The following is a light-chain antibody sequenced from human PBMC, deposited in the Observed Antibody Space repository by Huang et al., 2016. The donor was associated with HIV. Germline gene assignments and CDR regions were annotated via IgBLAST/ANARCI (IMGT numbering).Light chain of an antibody. Sequence: IVLTQSPATLSWYPGERVTLSCRASQSVGNYIAWYQQHPGQSPKLLIYDTSSRAPGTPVRCSGSGSGTDFTLTSSSLESEDFAVYYCQQRISGVTFGGGTKVQVK. CDR2: DTS. V-gene: IGKV3-11*01. CDR1: QSVGNY. CDR3: QQRISGVT. J-gene: IGKJ4*01.